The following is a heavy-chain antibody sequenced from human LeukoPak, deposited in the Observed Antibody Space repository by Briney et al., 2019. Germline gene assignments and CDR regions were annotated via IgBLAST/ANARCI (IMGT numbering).Heavy chain of an antibody. Sequence: GASVKVSCKASGFTFTSSAVQWVRQARGQRLEWIGWIVVGSGNTNYAQKFQERVTITRDMSTSTAYMELSSLRSEDTAVYYCAAFGSYYHSFDYWGQGTLVTVSS. CDR3: AAFGSYYHSFDY. CDR2: IVVGSGNT. D-gene: IGHD1-26*01. V-gene: IGHV1-58*01. J-gene: IGHJ4*02. CDR1: GFTFTSSA.